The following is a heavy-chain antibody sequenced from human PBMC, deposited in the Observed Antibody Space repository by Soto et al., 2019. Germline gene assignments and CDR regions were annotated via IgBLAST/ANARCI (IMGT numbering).Heavy chain of an antibody. CDR3: ARERQVGPSSGRFDP. V-gene: IGHV4-31*03. J-gene: IGHJ5*02. Sequence: QVHLQESRPGLVKPSQTLSPTCSVNGDSINSDSVYWSWIRQSPGKGLEYLGYTTYNGRTFYNPSLKSRVTMSVDTPKNQFSLEVRSATAADTAVYYCARERQVGPSSGRFDPWGKGTLVTVST. CDR1: GDSINSDSVY. CDR2: TTYNGRT.